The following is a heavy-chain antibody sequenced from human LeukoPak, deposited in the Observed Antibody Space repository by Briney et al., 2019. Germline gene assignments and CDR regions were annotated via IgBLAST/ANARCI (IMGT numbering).Heavy chain of an antibody. Sequence: GGSLRLSCAASGFTFSSYAMSWVRQAPGKGLEWVSAISGSGGSTYYADSVKGRFSISRDNSKNTLYLQMNSLRAEDTAVYYCAKGRPFGVVISDFDYWGQGTLVTVSS. J-gene: IGHJ4*02. V-gene: IGHV3-23*01. D-gene: IGHD3-3*01. CDR2: ISGSGGST. CDR1: GFTFSSYA. CDR3: AKGRPFGVVISDFDY.